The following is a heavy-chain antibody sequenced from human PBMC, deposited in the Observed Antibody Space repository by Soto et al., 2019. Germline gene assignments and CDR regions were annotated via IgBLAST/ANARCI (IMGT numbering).Heavy chain of an antibody. CDR3: ATFSSYDSARYSYGMEV. CDR1: GGSISSGGYY. Sequence: QVQLQESGPGLVSPSQTLSLTCTVSGGSISSGGYYWSSVRQHPGKGLEWIGCIHYSGSTYYTPSPKSRLTISVDTSKNQVSLELGSVTAAPTAVYYCATFSSYDSARYSYGMEVWGHGTTVTVSS. D-gene: IGHD5-18*01. CDR2: IHYSGST. J-gene: IGHJ6*02. V-gene: IGHV4-31*03.